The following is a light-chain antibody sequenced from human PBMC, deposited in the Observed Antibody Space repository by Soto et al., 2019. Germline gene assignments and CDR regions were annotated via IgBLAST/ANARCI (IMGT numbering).Light chain of an antibody. CDR2: DAF. V-gene: IGKV3-11*01. CDR3: QDRSNWPLFT. J-gene: IGKJ4*01. CDR1: QNAHTS. Sequence: GSLCLSPGERATLSCSASQNAHTSLAWYRQKPGQAPRLLIYDAFKRAAGIPARFSGSGSGTDFTLTISSLEPEDSAIYYCQDRSNWPLFTFGGGTKVDIK.